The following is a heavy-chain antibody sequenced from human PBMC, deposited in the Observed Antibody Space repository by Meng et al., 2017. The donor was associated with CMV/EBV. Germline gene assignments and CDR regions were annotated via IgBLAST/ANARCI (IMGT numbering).Heavy chain of an antibody. CDR2: INPNSGGT. CDR3: ARSRIQLWLRHYYYGMDV. Sequence: SVNVSCKASGYTFTGYYMHWVRQAPGQGLEWMGWINPNSGGTNYAQKFQGRVTMTRDTSISTAYMELSRLRSVDTAVYYCARSRIQLWLRHYYYGMDVWGQGTTVTVSS. CDR1: GYTFTGYY. J-gene: IGHJ6*02. V-gene: IGHV1-2*02. D-gene: IGHD5-18*01.